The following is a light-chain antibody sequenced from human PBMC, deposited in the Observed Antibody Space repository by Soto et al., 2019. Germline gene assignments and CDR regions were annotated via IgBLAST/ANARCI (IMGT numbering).Light chain of an antibody. CDR1: SSDVGGYNY. CDR2: EVT. J-gene: IGLJ3*02. CDR3: SSYAASNNFYFV. Sequence: QSALTQPPSASGSPGQSVTISCTGTSSDVGGYNYVSWYQQYPGRAPTLKIYEVTKRPSGVPDRFSGSKSGNTASLTVSGLQAEDEADYYCSSYAASNNFYFVFGGGTKLTVL. V-gene: IGLV2-8*01.